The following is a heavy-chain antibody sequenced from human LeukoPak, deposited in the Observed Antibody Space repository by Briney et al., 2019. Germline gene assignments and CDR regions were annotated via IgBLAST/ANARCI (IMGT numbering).Heavy chain of an antibody. CDR3: AKDVSSSWYFQVHGDY. D-gene: IGHD6-13*01. CDR2: ISVSGSGGAT. CDR1: GFTFSRYA. Sequence: GGSLRLSCTASGFTFSRYAMSWVRQAPGKGLEWVSAISVSGSGGATYYADSVKGRFSISGDNSKNTLYLQMNSLRAEDTAVYYCAKDVSSSWYFQVHGDYWGQGTLVTVSS. J-gene: IGHJ4*02. V-gene: IGHV3-23*01.